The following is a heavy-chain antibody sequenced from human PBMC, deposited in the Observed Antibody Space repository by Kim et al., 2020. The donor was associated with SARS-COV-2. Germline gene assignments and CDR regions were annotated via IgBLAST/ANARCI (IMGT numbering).Heavy chain of an antibody. V-gene: IGHV4-39*01. CDR3: ARHKGYCSGDSCSTDWFDP. J-gene: IGHJ5*02. D-gene: IGHD2-15*01. CDR1: GDSISSSSYY. Sequence: SETLSLTCTVSGDSISSSSYYWGWIRQPPGKGLEWIGSICYSGNIYNNPPLESRVTISLDTSKNQFSLKLSSVTAADTSVYFCARHKGYCSGDSCSTDWFDPWGQGTLVTVSS. CDR2: ICYSGNI.